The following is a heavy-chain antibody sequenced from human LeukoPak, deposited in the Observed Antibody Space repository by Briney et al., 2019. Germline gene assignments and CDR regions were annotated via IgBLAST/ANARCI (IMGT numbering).Heavy chain of an antibody. D-gene: IGHD5-12*01. CDR1: GGSISSYY. CDR2: IKQDGSEK. V-gene: IGHV3-7*01. CDR3: ARAPLVATGYYFDY. Sequence: ETLSLTCTVSGGSISSYYWSWVRQAPGKGLEWVANIKQDGSEKYYVDSVKGRFTISRDNAKNSLYLQMNSLRAEDTAVYYCARAPLVATGYYFDYWGQGTLVTVSS. J-gene: IGHJ4*02.